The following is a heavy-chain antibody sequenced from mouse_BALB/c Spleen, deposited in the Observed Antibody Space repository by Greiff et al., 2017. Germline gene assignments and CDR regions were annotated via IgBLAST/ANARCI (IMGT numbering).Heavy chain of an antibody. CDR3: ASNPEAWFAY. Sequence: EVQLQESGGGLVKPGGSLKLSCAASGFTFSSYAMSWVRQSPEKRLEWVAEISSGGSYTYYPDTVTGRFTISRDNAKNTLYLEMSSLRSEDTAMYYCASNPEAWFAYWGQGTLVTVSA. CDR2: ISSGGSYT. V-gene: IGHV5-9-4*01. J-gene: IGHJ3*01. D-gene: IGHD3-2*02. CDR1: GFTFSSYA.